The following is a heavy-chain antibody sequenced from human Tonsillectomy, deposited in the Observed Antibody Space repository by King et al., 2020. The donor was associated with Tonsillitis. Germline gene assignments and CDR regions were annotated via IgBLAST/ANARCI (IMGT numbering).Heavy chain of an antibody. V-gene: IGHV1-18*01. D-gene: IGHD2-2*03. Sequence: QLVQSGAEVKKPGASVKVSCKASGYTFTIYGISWVRQAHGQGLEWKGWISAYNGKQNVAQKLQGRVTMTTDTSTSTAYMELRSLRSDDTAVYYCASGLDIVVVPAANDAFDIWGQGTMVTVSS. CDR3: ASGLDIVVVPAANDAFDI. CDR2: ISAYNGKQ. CDR1: GYTFTIYG. J-gene: IGHJ3*02.